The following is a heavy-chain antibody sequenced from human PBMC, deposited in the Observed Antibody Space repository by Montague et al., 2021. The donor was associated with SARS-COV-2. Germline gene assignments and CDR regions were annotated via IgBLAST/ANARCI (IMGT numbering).Heavy chain of an antibody. D-gene: IGHD2-15*01. CDR3: VRRIVTYYWYFDL. CDR1: NASFDNYY. Sequence: SETLSLTCTVSNASFDNYYWSWVRQSPGKGLEYIGYIHYSGRTNYNPSLRSRVTISIDTSKNQFSLKLKPVTAAETAIYFCVRRIVTYYWYFDLWGRGTLVTVSS. V-gene: IGHV4-59*01. J-gene: IGHJ2*01. CDR2: IHYSGRT.